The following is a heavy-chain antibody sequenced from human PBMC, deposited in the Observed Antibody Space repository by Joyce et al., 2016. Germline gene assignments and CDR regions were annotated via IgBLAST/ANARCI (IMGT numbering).Heavy chain of an antibody. CDR3: AKRSGWHNYFDF. Sequence: QVQLRESGPGLVKPSETLSLTCSVSGASIRSTSDYWGWIRQPPGKGLEWIASMSLSGGSFYTPSLKSRVTLPADSSENHFSLKLTSLTAADTAVYYCAKRSGWHNYFDFWGQGILVTVSS. V-gene: IGHV4-39*07. CDR1: GASIRSTSDY. D-gene: IGHD6-19*01. J-gene: IGHJ4*02. CDR2: MSLSGGS.